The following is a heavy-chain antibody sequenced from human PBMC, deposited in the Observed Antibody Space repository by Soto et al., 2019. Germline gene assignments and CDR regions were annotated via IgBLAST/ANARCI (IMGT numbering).Heavy chain of an antibody. CDR3: ARWDGRWFDP. V-gene: IGHV4-34*01. CDR2: IYYSGST. J-gene: IGHJ5*02. Sequence: SETLSLTCAVYGGSFSGYYWSWIRQPPGKGLEWIGYIYYSGSTNYNPSLKSRLSISVDARKNQFSLKLNSVTAADTAVYYCARWDGRWFDPWGQGTLVTVSS. CDR1: GGSFSGYY. D-gene: IGHD1-26*01.